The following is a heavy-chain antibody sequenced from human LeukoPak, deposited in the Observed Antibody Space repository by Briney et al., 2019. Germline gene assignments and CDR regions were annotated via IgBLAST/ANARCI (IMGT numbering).Heavy chain of an antibody. D-gene: IGHD1-26*01. Sequence: PGGSLRLSCAASGFTFSSYAMSWVRQAPGKGLEWVSAISGSGGSTYYADSVKGRFTISRDNSKNTLYLQMNSLRAEDTAVYYCAKDSRVSGSYYRYFDYWGQGTLVTVSS. CDR1: GFTFSSYA. CDR2: ISGSGGST. J-gene: IGHJ4*02. CDR3: AKDSRVSGSYYRYFDY. V-gene: IGHV3-23*01.